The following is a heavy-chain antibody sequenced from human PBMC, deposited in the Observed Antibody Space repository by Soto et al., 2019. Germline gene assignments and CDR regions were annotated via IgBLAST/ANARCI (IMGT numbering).Heavy chain of an antibody. V-gene: IGHV4-34*01. CDR2: INHSGST. Sequence: SETLSLTCAVYGGSFSGYYWSWIRQPPGKGLEWIGEINHSGSTNYNPSLKSRVTISVDTSKNQFSLKLSSVTAADTAVYYCARARTYVLRYFDWPPGWFDPWGQGTLVTVS. CDR3: ARARTYVLRYFDWPPGWFDP. D-gene: IGHD3-9*01. CDR1: GGSFSGYY. J-gene: IGHJ5*02.